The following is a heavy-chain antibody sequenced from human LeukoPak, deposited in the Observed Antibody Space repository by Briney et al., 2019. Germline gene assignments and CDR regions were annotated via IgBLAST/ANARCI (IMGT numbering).Heavy chain of an antibody. CDR2: IYPGDSDI. V-gene: IGHV5-51*01. J-gene: IGHJ6*02. Sequence: SGESLKISCQASGYSFTSYWIGWVRPMPGKGLEWMGIIYPGDSDIRYNPSFQGQVTISADRSISTAYLQWSSLKAADTAIYYCARTNPGYYYYGMDVWGQGTTVTVSS. CDR3: ARTNPGYYYYGMDV. CDR1: GYSFTSYW.